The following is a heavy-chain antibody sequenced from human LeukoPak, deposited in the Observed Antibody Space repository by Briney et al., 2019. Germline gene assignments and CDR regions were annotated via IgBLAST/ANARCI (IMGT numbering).Heavy chain of an antibody. CDR1: GFIFSDYW. Sequence: GGSLRLSCAASGFIFSDYWMTWVRQAPGKGLEWVANMKQDGSEKNYVDSVKGRFTISRDNAKSSLYLQMSSLRAEDTAVYFCASAKVYLGVRYYNWFDPWGQGTLVTVSS. J-gene: IGHJ5*02. CDR3: ASAKVYLGVRYYNWFDP. V-gene: IGHV3-7*01. D-gene: IGHD1-26*01. CDR2: MKQDGSEK.